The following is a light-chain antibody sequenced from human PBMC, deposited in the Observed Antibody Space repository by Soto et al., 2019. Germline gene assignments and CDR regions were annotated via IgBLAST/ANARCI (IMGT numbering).Light chain of an antibody. Sequence: EIVLTQSPGTLSLAPGERATLSCRASQSVGTYSAWYQQKPGQSPRLLIYGASTRATGLPARFSGSGSGTEFTLTISSLQSEDFALYYCQQYNNWPITFGQGTRLEIK. V-gene: IGKV3-15*01. CDR2: GAS. CDR3: QQYNNWPIT. J-gene: IGKJ5*01. CDR1: QSVGTY.